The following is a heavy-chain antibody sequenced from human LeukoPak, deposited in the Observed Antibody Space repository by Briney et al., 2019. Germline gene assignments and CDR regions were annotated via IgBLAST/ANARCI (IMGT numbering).Heavy chain of an antibody. CDR1: GFTFSTFA. D-gene: IGHD3-22*01. J-gene: IGHJ4*02. CDR3: ARALYDSSAYSDY. CDR2: ISSDGNNK. V-gene: IGHV3-30-3*01. Sequence: PWGSLTLSCAASGFTFSTFALHWVGQAPGKGLEWVAVISSDGNNKYYSDSVKGRSTISRDNSKNTLSLQMTSLRAEDTGVYYCARALYDSSAYSDYWGEGTLLSVSS.